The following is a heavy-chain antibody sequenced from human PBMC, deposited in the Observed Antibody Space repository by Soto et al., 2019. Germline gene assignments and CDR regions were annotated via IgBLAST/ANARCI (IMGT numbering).Heavy chain of an antibody. CDR2: INPNSGGT. CDR3: ARGDPYHGDFGY. J-gene: IGHJ4*02. V-gene: IGHV1-2*04. D-gene: IGHD4-17*01. CDR1: GYTFTGYY. Sequence: ASVKVSCKASGYTFTGYYMHWVRQAPGQGLEWMGWINPNSGGTNYAQKFQGWVTMTRDASISTAYMDLSRLRSDDTAVYYCARGDPYHGDFGYWSQGTLVTVSS.